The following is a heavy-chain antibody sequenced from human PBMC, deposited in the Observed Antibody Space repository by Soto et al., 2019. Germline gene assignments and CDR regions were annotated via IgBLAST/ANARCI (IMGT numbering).Heavy chain of an antibody. D-gene: IGHD5-12*01. CDR3: ARDGRGRDGYNYWFDP. CDR1: VFTFSIYS. Sequence: WGSLRIACASSVFTFSIYSMNWVRQAPGRGLDWVSSISSSSSYIYYADSVKGRFTISRDNAKNSLYLQMNSLRAEDTAVYYCARDGRGRDGYNYWFDPWGQGTLVTVSS. CDR2: ISSSSSYI. J-gene: IGHJ5*02. V-gene: IGHV3-21*01.